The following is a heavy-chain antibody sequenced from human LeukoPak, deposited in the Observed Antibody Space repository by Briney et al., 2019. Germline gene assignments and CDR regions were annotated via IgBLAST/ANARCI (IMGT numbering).Heavy chain of an antibody. Sequence: PGGSLRLSCAASGFTFTDYSMSWVRQAPGKGLEWVSGLGRSGENRYYATSVRGRFSISRDNSKDTVYLQMNSLRAEDTAIYYCVKQLCSTSCYVNFDYWGQGTLVTVSS. CDR2: LGRSGENR. J-gene: IGHJ4*02. CDR1: GFTFTDYS. CDR3: VKQLCSTSCYVNFDY. V-gene: IGHV3-23*01. D-gene: IGHD2-2*01.